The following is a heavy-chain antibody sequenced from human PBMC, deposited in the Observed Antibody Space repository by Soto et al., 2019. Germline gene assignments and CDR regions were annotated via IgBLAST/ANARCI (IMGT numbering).Heavy chain of an antibody. D-gene: IGHD3-22*01. Sequence: GGSLRLSCVASGFPFSSYAMSWVRQTPGKGLEWVSGISGSGGRTYYADSVKGRFTISRDNAXXXXXXXXXXXXXXXXXIYYXXXDSXXYXSXLRGRYFDYWGXGTXXTXSX. J-gene: IGHJ4*03. CDR3: XXDSXXYXSXLRGRYFDY. CDR1: GFPFSSYA. V-gene: IGHV3-23*01. CDR2: ISGSGGRT.